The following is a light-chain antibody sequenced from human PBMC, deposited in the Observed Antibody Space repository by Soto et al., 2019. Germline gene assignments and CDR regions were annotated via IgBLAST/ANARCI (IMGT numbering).Light chain of an antibody. J-gene: IGLJ3*02. CDR2: RHN. Sequence: QSVLTQPPSASGTPGQRVTISCSGSSSNIGSNYVYWYQQLPGTAPKLLIYRHNQRPSGVPDRFSGSKSGTSASLAISGLRSEDEADYYCAAWDDSLSVWVFGGGTKLTVL. CDR1: SSNIGSNY. CDR3: AAWDDSLSVWV. V-gene: IGLV1-47*01.